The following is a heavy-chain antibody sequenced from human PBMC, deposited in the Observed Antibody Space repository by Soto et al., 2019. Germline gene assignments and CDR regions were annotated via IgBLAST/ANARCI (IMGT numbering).Heavy chain of an antibody. D-gene: IGHD3-10*01. Sequence: SVKVSCKASGGTFSSLAISWVRQAPGQRLEWMGGLVPVFGTANYAQKFQGRVTITPDTSTSTSYMELGGLRSEDTAVYYCARSPGVFDYWGQGTLVTVSS. CDR1: GGTFSSLA. CDR3: ARSPGVFDY. V-gene: IGHV1-69*06. CDR2: LVPVFGTA. J-gene: IGHJ4*02.